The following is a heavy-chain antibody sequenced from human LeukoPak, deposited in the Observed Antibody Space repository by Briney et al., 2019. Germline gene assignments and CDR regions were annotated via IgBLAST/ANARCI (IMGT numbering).Heavy chain of an antibody. D-gene: IGHD4-23*01. Sequence: PGGSLRLSCATSGFTFNNNWMNWVRQGPGRGLEWVATVKQDGSATYYVDSVKGRFTISRDNSKNSLYLQMNSLRAEDTAVYYCARSSGYGGIDFDYWGQGAPVTVSS. CDR2: VKQDGSAT. CDR1: GFTFNNNW. CDR3: ARSSGYGGIDFDY. V-gene: IGHV3-7*04. J-gene: IGHJ4*02.